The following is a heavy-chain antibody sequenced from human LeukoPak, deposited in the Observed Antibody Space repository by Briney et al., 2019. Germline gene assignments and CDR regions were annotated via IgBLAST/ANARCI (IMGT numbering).Heavy chain of an antibody. CDR1: GGSISSDSYY. Sequence: LETLSLTCTVSGGSISSDSYYWGWIRQPPGKGLEWIGYMYHTGTSYYNPSLKSRVTISVDTSKNQFSLKLSSVTAADTAVYYCARGTYYYGSGSYYILDYWGQGTLVTVSS. J-gene: IGHJ4*02. CDR2: MYHTGTS. D-gene: IGHD3-10*01. CDR3: ARGTYYYGSGSYYILDY. V-gene: IGHV4-39*07.